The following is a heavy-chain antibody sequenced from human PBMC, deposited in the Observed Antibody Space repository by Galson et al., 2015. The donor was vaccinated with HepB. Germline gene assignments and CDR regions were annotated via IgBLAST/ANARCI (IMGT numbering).Heavy chain of an antibody. J-gene: IGHJ4*02. CDR3: AHSTTNWAVGFDY. D-gene: IGHD1-1*01. CDR2: IYWDDDK. V-gene: IGHV2-5*02. Sequence: PALVKPTQTLTLTCTFSGFSLTTSGVIVGCIRQPPGKALEWLALIYWDDDKRYSPSLRSSLTITKDTSKNQVVLTMTNMDPMDTATYYCAHSTTNWAVGFDYWGQGILVTVSA. CDR1: GFSLTTSGVI.